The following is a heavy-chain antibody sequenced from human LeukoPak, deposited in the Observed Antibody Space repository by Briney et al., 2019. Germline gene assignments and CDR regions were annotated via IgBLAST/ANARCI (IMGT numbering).Heavy chain of an antibody. CDR1: GFTFSSYG. Sequence: GGSLRLSCAASGFTFSSYGMHWVRQTPGKGLEWVAFIRYDGNNEYYVNSVKGRFTISRDNSQNTLYLQMNSLRAEGTAVYYCAKPYDTSGYYSVYFDYWGQGTLVTVSS. J-gene: IGHJ4*02. V-gene: IGHV3-30*02. CDR2: IRYDGNNE. D-gene: IGHD3-22*01. CDR3: AKPYDTSGYYSVYFDY.